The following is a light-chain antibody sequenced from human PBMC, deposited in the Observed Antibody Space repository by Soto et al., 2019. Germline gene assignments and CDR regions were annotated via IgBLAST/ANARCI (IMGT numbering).Light chain of an antibody. CDR2: EGS. V-gene: IGLV2-23*01. CDR1: SSDVGSYNL. J-gene: IGLJ2*01. Sequence: QPALTQPASVSGSPGQSITISCTGTSSDVGSYNLVSWYQQHPGKAPKLMIYEGSKRPSGVSNRFSGSKSGNTASLTISGLQAEDEADYYCCSYAGSSTLVFGGGTKLTVL. CDR3: CSYAGSSTLV.